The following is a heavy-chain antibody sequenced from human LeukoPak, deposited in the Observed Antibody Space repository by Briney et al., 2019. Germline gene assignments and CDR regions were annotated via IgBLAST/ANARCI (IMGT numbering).Heavy chain of an antibody. CDR3: ARDHNVADV. Sequence: PGGSLRLSCVASGFTFSHYWMTWYRQAPGKGLEWVANLNQDGSVQLYGDSVRGRFTISRDNAKNSVYIQMNSLRVKDTAMYYCARDHNVADVWGQGTMVTVSS. V-gene: IGHV3-7*01. CDR1: GFTFSHYW. CDR2: LNQDGSVQ. J-gene: IGHJ3*01. D-gene: IGHD2-8*01.